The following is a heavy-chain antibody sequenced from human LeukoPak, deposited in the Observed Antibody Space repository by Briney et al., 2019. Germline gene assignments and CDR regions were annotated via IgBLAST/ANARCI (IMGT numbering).Heavy chain of an antibody. V-gene: IGHV1-46*01. J-gene: IGHJ5*02. CDR3: ARDRGTNWFDP. CDR1: GYTFTSYD. CDR2: INPSGGST. Sequence: ASVKVSCKASGYTFTSYDINWVRQAPGQGLEWMGIINPSGGSTSYAQKFQGRVTMTRDMSTSTVYMELSSLRSEDTAVYYCARDRGTNWFDPWGQGTLVTVSS. D-gene: IGHD3-10*01.